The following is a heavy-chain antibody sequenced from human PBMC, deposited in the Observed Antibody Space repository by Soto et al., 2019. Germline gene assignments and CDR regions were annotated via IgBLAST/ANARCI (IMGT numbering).Heavy chain of an antibody. Sequence: EVQLLESGGRLVQPGGSLRLSCAASGFTFISYAMSWVRQAPGKGLEWVSSVSTSGDLTYYTDCGKGRFTISRDNSKNTLFLQMRSRRATDTALYYCARGDSGGSGSPASHYYSGLDVWGQGTTVTVSS. D-gene: IGHD3-22*01. CDR2: VSTSGDLT. CDR1: GFTFISYA. J-gene: IGHJ6*02. V-gene: IGHV3-23*01. CDR3: ARGDSGGSGSPASHYYSGLDV.